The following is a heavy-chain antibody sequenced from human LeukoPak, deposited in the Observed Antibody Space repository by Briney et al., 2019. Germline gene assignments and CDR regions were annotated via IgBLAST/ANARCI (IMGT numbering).Heavy chain of an antibody. J-gene: IGHJ4*02. CDR3: ARAEELLWFGELFTSHFDY. CDR2: ISAYNGNT. CDR1: GYTFTSYG. D-gene: IGHD3-10*01. V-gene: IGHV1-18*01. Sequence: ASVKVSCKASGYTFTSYGISWVRQAPGQGLERMGWISAYNGNTNYAQKLQGRVTMTTDTSTSTAYMELRSLRSDDTAVYYCARAEELLWFGELFTSHFDYWGQGTLVTVSS.